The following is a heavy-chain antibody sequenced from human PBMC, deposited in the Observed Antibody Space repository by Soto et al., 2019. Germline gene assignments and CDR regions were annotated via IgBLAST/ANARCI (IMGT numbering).Heavy chain of an antibody. D-gene: IGHD3-22*01. V-gene: IGHV1-69*13. CDR2: IIPIFGTA. Sequence: GASVKVSCKASGGTFSSYAISWVRQAPGQGLEWMGGIIPIFGTANYAQKFQGRVTITADESTSTAYMELSSLRSEDTAVYYCARNGYYDSSGYYTPADYYYYYGMDVWGQGTTVTVS. CDR3: ARNGYYDSSGYYTPADYYYYYGMDV. CDR1: GGTFSSYA. J-gene: IGHJ6*02.